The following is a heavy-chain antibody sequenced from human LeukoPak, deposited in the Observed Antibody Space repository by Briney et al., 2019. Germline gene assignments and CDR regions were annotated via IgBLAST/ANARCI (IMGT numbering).Heavy chain of an antibody. CDR3: ARDPNEEYSSSGYFYYMDV. V-gene: IGHV3-66*01. Sequence: PGGSPRLSCAASGFTVSSNYISWVRQAPGKGLEWVSVIYAGGNTYYADSVKGRFTISRDNAKNSLFLQLNSLRAEDTAVYYCARDPNEEYSSSGYFYYMDVWGKGTTVTVSS. D-gene: IGHD6-6*01. CDR2: IYAGGNT. CDR1: GFTVSSNY. J-gene: IGHJ6*03.